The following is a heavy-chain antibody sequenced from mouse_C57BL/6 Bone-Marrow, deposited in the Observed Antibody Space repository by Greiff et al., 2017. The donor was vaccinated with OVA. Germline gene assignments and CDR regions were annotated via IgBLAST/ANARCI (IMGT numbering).Heavy chain of an antibody. J-gene: IGHJ4*01. D-gene: IGHD1-1*01. CDR3: ARDYYGSSYEDYYAMDY. Sequence: VQLQQSGAELARPGASVKLSCKASGYTFTSYGISWVKQRTGQGLEWIGEIYPRSGNTYYNEKFKGKATLTADKSSNTAYMELRSLTSEDSAVYFCARDYYGSSYEDYYAMDYWGQGTSVTVSS. V-gene: IGHV1-81*01. CDR2: IYPRSGNT. CDR1: GYTFTSYG.